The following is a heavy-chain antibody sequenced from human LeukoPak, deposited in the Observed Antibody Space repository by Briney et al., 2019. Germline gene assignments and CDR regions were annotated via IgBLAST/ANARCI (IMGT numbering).Heavy chain of an antibody. D-gene: IGHD5-12*01. J-gene: IGHJ4*02. V-gene: IGHV3-23*01. CDR1: GFAFSSYA. CDR3: ARNENSGWGYFDY. Sequence: GGSLRLSCAASGFAFSSYAISWVRQAPGKGLEWVSTITSSGGSTYYADSVKGRFTISRDNSENTLYLQMNSLRAEDTAVYYCARNENSGWGYFDYWGQGTLVTVSS. CDR2: ITSSGGST.